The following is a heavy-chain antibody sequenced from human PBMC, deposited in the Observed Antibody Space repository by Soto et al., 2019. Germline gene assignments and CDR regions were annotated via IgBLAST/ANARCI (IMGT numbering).Heavy chain of an antibody. J-gene: IGHJ4*02. CDR1: GYTFTSYG. D-gene: IGHD6-13*01. V-gene: IGHV1-18*04. CDR2: ISAYNGNT. CDR3: AVHTIIAAAGMSYFDY. Sequence: ASVKVSCKASGYTFTSYGISWVRQAPGQGLEWMGWISAYNGNTNYAQKLQGRVTMTTDTSTSTAYMELRSLRSDDTAVYYCAVHTIIAAAGMSYFDYWGQGTLVTVSS.